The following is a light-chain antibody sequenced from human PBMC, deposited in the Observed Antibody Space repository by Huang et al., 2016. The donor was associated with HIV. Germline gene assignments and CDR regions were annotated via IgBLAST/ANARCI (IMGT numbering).Light chain of an antibody. J-gene: IGKJ1*01. V-gene: IGKV1-5*01. CDR3: QQYDGYPWT. Sequence: DIQMTQSPSTLSASVGDRVTITCRASQSFTTWLAWYQQKPGKAPKLLIYDVSRLESGVPSRFSGRGSGTEVTLTISSLQPDDFATYYCQQYDGYPWTFGQGTKVEIK. CDR1: QSFTTW. CDR2: DVS.